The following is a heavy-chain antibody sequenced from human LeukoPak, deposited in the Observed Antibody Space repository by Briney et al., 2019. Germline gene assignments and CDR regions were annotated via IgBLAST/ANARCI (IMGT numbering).Heavy chain of an antibody. D-gene: IGHD6-19*01. CDR2: IYYSGST. Sequence: PSETLSLTCTVSGGSISSYYWSWIRQPPGKGLEWIGYIYYSGSTNYNPSLKSRVTISVDTSKNQFSLKLSSVTAADTAVYYCARRNVGYRSGQLDYWGQGTLVTVS. V-gene: IGHV4-59*01. CDR3: ARRNVGYRSGQLDY. CDR1: GGSISSYY. J-gene: IGHJ4*02.